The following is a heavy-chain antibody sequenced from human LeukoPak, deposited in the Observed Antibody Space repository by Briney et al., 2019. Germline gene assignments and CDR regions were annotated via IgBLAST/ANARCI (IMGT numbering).Heavy chain of an antibody. Sequence: PGGSLRLSCAASGFMFDDYGMSWVRQAPGKGLEWVSSISSSSSYIYYADSVKGRFTISRDNAKNSLYLQMNSLRAEDTAVYYCARLAVAGSGNWFDPWGQGTLVTVSS. CDR2: ISSSSSYI. CDR1: GFMFDDYG. CDR3: ARLAVAGSGNWFDP. D-gene: IGHD6-19*01. V-gene: IGHV3-21*01. J-gene: IGHJ5*02.